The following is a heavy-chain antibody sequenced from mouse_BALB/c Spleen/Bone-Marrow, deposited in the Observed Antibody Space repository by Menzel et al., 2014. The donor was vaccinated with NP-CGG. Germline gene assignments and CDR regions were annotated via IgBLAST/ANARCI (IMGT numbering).Heavy chain of an antibody. J-gene: IGHJ3*01. CDR2: IYPGDGDT. Sequence: QVQLQQSGPELVKPGASVKISCRASGYAFSSSWMNWVMQRPGQGLEWIGRIYPGDGDTNYNGNFKGKATLTADKSSSTAYMQLSSLTSVDSAVYFCARTYGSSYFVYWGQGTLVTVSA. CDR1: GYAFSSSW. CDR3: ARTYGSSYFVY. D-gene: IGHD1-1*01. V-gene: IGHV1-82*01.